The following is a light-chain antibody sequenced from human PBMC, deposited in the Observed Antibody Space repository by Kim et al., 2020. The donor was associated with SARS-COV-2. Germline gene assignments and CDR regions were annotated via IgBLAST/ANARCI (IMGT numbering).Light chain of an antibody. CDR3: QQYGNSPT. Sequence: EIVLTQSPGTLSLSPGERATLSCRANQTVSSNYLAWYQRKPGQSPRLLIYGASIRATGIPDRFSGSGSGTDFTLTLSRLEPEDFAFYYCQQYGNSPTFGQGTKVDIK. V-gene: IGKV3-20*01. CDR2: GAS. CDR1: QTVSSNY. J-gene: IGKJ1*01.